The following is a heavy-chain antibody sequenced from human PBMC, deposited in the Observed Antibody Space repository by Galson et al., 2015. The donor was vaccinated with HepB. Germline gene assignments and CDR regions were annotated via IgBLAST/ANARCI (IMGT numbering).Heavy chain of an antibody. CDR2: IWADGSKQ. CDR3: VREVASGWYYFDY. J-gene: IGHJ4*02. Sequence: SLRLSCAASGFTFRNYAMSRVRQAPGKGLQWVALIWADGSKQHYADSVKGRFTISRDNSENTLLLQMNSLRAEDSAVYYCVREVASGWYYFDYWGQGTLVTVSS. CDR1: GFTFRNYA. V-gene: IGHV3-33*08. D-gene: IGHD6-19*01.